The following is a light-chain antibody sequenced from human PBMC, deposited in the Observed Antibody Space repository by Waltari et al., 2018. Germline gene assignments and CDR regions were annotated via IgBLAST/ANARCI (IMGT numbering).Light chain of an antibody. J-gene: IGKJ2*01. Sequence: DIQMTQSPSSLSVSVGDRVTITCQASQDISNFLNWYQQKTGKAPKLLIYDASNLETGVPSRFSGSGSGTDFIFTISSLQPEDIATYYCQQYDNLPPYTFGQGTKLDIK. CDR3: QQYDNLPPYT. CDR2: DAS. V-gene: IGKV1-33*01. CDR1: QDISNF.